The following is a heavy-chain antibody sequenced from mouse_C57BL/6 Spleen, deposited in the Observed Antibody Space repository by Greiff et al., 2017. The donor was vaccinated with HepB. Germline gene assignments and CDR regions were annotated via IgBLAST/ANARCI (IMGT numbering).Heavy chain of an antibody. CDR3: ARGYNKRYFDY. Sequence: QVQLQQPGAELVRPGSSVKLSCKASGYTFTSYWMDWVKQRPGQGLEWIGNIYPSDSETHYNQKFKDKATLTVDKSSSTAYMQLSSLTSEDSAVYYCARGYNKRYFDYWGQGTTLTVSS. CDR1: GYTFTSYW. CDR2: IYPSDSET. J-gene: IGHJ2*01. V-gene: IGHV1-61*01.